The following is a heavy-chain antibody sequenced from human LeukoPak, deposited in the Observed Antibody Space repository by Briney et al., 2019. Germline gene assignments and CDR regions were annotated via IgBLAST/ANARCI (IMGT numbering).Heavy chain of an antibody. J-gene: IGHJ4*02. CDR1: GFTFSSYG. V-gene: IGHV3-30*19. D-gene: IGHD6-13*01. CDR2: ISSDGNNK. CDR3: ARDASIGSADYYFDS. Sequence: GGSLRLSCAASGFTFSSYGMHWVRQAPGKGLEWVAVISSDGNNKYNADSVKGRFTISRDNSKNTLYLQMNSLRTEDTAVYYCARDASIGSADYYFDSWGQGTLVTVSS.